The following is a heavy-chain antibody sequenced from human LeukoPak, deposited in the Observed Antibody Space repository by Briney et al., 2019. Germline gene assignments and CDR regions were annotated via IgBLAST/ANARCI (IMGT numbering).Heavy chain of an antibody. V-gene: IGHV3-20*01. Sequence: GGSLRLSCAASGFTFDDYGMSWVRQAPGKGLEWVSVINWNGGSTGYADSVKGRFTISRDNAKNSLYLQISRLRAEDTALYHCARARGWLGQLAPFDYWGQGTLVTVSS. CDR1: GFTFDDYG. J-gene: IGHJ4*02. CDR2: INWNGGST. CDR3: ARARGWLGQLAPFDY. D-gene: IGHD5-24*01.